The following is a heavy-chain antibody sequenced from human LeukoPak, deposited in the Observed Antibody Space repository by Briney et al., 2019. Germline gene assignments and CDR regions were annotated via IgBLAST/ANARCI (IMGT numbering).Heavy chain of an antibody. D-gene: IGHD1-26*01. CDR1: GGSISSSSYY. Sequence: SETLSLTCTVSGGSISSSSYYWGWIRQPPGKGLEWIGSIYYSGSTYYNPSLKSRVTISVDTSKNQFSLKLSSVTAADTAVYYCARDSTPGGWYWGQGTLVTVSS. V-gene: IGHV4-39*07. CDR2: IYYSGST. J-gene: IGHJ4*02. CDR3: ARDSTPGGWY.